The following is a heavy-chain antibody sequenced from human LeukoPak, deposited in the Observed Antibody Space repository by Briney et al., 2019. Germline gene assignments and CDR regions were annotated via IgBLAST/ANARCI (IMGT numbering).Heavy chain of an antibody. J-gene: IGHJ4*02. V-gene: IGHV4-34*01. D-gene: IGHD2-8*01. CDR2: IIHSGST. CDR3: ARGILVTVYAAFDY. CDR1: GGSFSDYY. Sequence: PSETLSPTCGVYGGSFSDYYWTWIRQSPGMGLEWIGEIIHSGSTNYNPSLTSRVTISVDTSKNQFSLELSSVTAADTAVYYCARGILVTVYAAFDYWGQGTLVTVSS.